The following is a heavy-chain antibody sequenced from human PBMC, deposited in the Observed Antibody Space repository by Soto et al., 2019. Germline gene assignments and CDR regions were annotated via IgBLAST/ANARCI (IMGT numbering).Heavy chain of an antibody. D-gene: IGHD3-3*02. Sequence: QVQLVQSGAEVKKPGASVKVSCKASGYTFTGYYMHWVRQAPGQGLEWMGWINPNSGGTNYAQKFQGWVTMTRDTSISTAYMELSRLRSDDTAVYYCARDRLPHFWSGYYAHNHYGMDVWGQGTTVTVSS. CDR1: GYTFTGYY. V-gene: IGHV1-2*04. CDR2: INPNSGGT. CDR3: ARDRLPHFWSGYYAHNHYGMDV. J-gene: IGHJ6*02.